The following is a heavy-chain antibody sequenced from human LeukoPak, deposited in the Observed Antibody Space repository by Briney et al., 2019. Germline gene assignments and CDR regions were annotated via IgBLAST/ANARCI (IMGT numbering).Heavy chain of an antibody. J-gene: IGHJ4*02. V-gene: IGHV1-8*01. D-gene: IGHD5-18*01. CDR2: MNPNSGNT. Sequence: EASVKVSCKASGYTFTSYDINWLRQATGQGLEWMGWMNPNSGNTGYAQKFQGRVTMTRDTSISTAYMELSSLTSEDTAVYYCARLGIYDGNSYGSFWGQGTLVTVSS. CDR1: GYTFTSYD. CDR3: ARLGIYDGNSYGSF.